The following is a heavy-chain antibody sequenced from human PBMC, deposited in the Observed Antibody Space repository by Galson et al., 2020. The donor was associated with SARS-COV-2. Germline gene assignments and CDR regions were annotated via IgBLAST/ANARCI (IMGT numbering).Heavy chain of an antibody. Sequence: GESLKISCAASGFTFSNAWMSWVRQAPGKGLEWVGRIKSKTDGGTTDYAAPVKGRFTISRDDSKNTLYLQMNSLKTEDTAVYYCTTDPYYYDSSGPIGLYYYMDVWGKGTTVTVSS. D-gene: IGHD3-22*01. J-gene: IGHJ6*03. V-gene: IGHV3-15*01. CDR2: IKSKTDGGTT. CDR3: TTDPYYYDSSGPIGLYYYMDV. CDR1: GFTFSNAW.